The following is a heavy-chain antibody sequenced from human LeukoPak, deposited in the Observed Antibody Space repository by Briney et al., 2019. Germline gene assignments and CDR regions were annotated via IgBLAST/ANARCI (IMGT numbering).Heavy chain of an antibody. CDR2: IYHSGST. V-gene: IGHV4-38-2*02. CDR1: GYSISSGYY. D-gene: IGHD6-19*01. CDR3: ATGIAVAGTGAFNI. J-gene: IGHJ3*02. Sequence: SETLSLTCTVSGYSISSGYYWGWIRQPPGKGLEWIGSIYHSGSTYYNPSLKSRVTISVDTSKNQFSLKLSSVTAADTAMYYCATGIAVAGTGAFNIWGQGTMVTVSS.